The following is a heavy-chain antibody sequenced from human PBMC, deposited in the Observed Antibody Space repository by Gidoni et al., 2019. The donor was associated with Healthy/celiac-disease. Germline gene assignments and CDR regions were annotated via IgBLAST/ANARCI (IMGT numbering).Heavy chain of an antibody. J-gene: IGHJ2*01. V-gene: IGHV3-53*02. CDR3: ARVGSYCGGDCYHPAYWYFDL. D-gene: IGHD2-21*02. CDR2: IYSGGST. Sequence: EVQLVETGGGLIQPGGSLRLSCAASGFTVSRNYMSWVRQAPGKGLEWVSVIYSGGSTYYADSVKGRFTISRDNSKNTLYLQMNSLRAEDTAVYYCARVGSYCGGDCYHPAYWYFDLWGRGTLVTVSS. CDR1: GFTVSRNY.